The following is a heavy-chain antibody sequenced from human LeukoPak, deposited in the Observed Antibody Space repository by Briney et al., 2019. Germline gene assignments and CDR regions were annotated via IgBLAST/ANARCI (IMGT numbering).Heavy chain of an antibody. CDR3: ARDPQGYFDWVNRHHDY. Sequence: GGSLRLSCAASGFTFSSYSMNWVRQAPGKGLEWVSSISSSSSYIYYADSVKGRFTISRDNAKNSLYLQMNSLRAEDTAVYYCARDPQGYFDWVNRHHDYWGQGSLVTVSS. J-gene: IGHJ4*02. V-gene: IGHV3-21*01. CDR2: ISSSSSYI. CDR1: GFTFSSYS. D-gene: IGHD3-9*01.